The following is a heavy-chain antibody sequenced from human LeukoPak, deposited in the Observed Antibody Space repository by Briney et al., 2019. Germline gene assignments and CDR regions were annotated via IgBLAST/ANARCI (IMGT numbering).Heavy chain of an antibody. J-gene: IGHJ4*02. D-gene: IGHD3-10*01. CDR3: ARDYHGSGSLTTFDY. CDR2: INPSGGSA. CDR1: GFTFINYY. V-gene: IGHV1-46*01. Sequence: ASVTVSCTASGFTFINYYMHWVRQAPGQGLEWMGIINPSGGSASSAQKFQGRVTMTRDTSTSTVYMELSSLRSEDTAVYYCARDYHGSGSLTTFDYWGQGTLVTVSS.